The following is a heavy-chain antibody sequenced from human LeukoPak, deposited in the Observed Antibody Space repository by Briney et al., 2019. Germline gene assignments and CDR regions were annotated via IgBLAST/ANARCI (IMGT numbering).Heavy chain of an antibody. CDR2: INPNSGGT. D-gene: IGHD2-21*02. Sequence: ASVQVSCKASGYTFTGYYMHWVRQAPGQGLEWMGWINPNSGGTNYAQKFQGRVTMTRDTSISTAYMELSRLRSDDTAVYYCARDWWGQNYFDYWGQGTLVTISS. V-gene: IGHV1-2*02. CDR1: GYTFTGYY. J-gene: IGHJ4*02. CDR3: ARDWWGQNYFDY.